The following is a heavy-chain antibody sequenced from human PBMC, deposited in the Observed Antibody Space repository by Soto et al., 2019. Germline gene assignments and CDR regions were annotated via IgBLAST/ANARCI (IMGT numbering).Heavy chain of an antibody. CDR1: GFTFSSNW. CDR2: INSDGSTT. D-gene: IGHD2-15*01. V-gene: IGHV3-74*01. CDR3: ASVSAAQYYYGMDA. J-gene: IGHJ6*02. Sequence: EVQLVESGGGLVQPGGSLRLSCAASGFTFSSNWMHWVRQAPGKGLVWVSRINSDGSTTTYADSVQGRFTISRDNAKNTMYLQMNSVRDDDTAIYFCASVSAAQYYYGMDAWGQGTKVTVS.